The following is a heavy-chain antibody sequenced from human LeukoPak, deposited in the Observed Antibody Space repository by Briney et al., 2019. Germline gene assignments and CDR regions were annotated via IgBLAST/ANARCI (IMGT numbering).Heavy chain of an antibody. J-gene: IGHJ2*01. Sequence: SETLSLTCTLSGDSITSSDHYWVWIRQSPGTGLEWIGSIYHSGSTYYNPSLKSRVTISVDTSKNQFSLKLSSVTAADTAVYYCARVHDYGDWVPSGDWYFDLWGRGTLVTVSS. CDR1: GDSITSSDHY. D-gene: IGHD4-17*01. CDR2: IYHSGST. V-gene: IGHV4-39*07. CDR3: ARVHDYGDWVPSGDWYFDL.